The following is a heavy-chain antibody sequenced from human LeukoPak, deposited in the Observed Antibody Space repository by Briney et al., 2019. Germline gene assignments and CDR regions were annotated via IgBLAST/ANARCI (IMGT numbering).Heavy chain of an antibody. D-gene: IGHD2-15*01. Sequence: GGSLRLSCAASGFTFSSYWMSWVRQAPGKGLEWVANIKQDGSEKYYVDSVKGRFTISRDNAKNSLYLQMNSLRAEDTAVYYCASRYCSGGSCYFVYWGQGTLVTVSS. V-gene: IGHV3-7*03. J-gene: IGHJ4*02. CDR2: IKQDGSEK. CDR3: ASRYCSGGSCYFVY. CDR1: GFTFSSYW.